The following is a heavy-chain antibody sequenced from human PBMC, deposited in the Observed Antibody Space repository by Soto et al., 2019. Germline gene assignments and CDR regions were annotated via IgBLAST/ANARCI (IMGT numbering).Heavy chain of an antibody. Sequence: GGSLRLSCSASGFTFSSYAMHWVRQGPGKGLEYVSAISSNGGSTYYADSVKGRFTISRDNSKNTLYLQMSSLRAEDTAVYYCVKANSGYDKGTHYYWGQGTLVTVSS. CDR3: VKANSGYDKGTHYY. CDR2: ISSNGGST. CDR1: GFTFSSYA. V-gene: IGHV3-64D*06. D-gene: IGHD5-12*01. J-gene: IGHJ4*02.